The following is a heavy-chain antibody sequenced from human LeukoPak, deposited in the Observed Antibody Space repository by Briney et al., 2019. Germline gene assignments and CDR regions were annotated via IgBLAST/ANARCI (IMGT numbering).Heavy chain of an antibody. D-gene: IGHD7-27*01. CDR3: AREWGNWFDP. Sequence: GGSLRLSCEVSGFTFSTYGLHWVRQAPGKGLEWVAVIWYDGSNKYYADSVKGRFTISRDNSKNTLYLQMNSLRAEDTAVYYCAREWGNWFDPWGQGTLVTVSS. CDR1: GFTFSTYG. CDR2: IWYDGSNK. J-gene: IGHJ5*02. V-gene: IGHV3-33*08.